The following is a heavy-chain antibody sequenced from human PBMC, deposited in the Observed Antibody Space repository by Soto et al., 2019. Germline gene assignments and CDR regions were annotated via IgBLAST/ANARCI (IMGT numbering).Heavy chain of an antibody. Sequence: GGSLRLSCAASGFNFSSYWMHWVRQAPGKGLVWGSRINSDGSSTSYADSVKGRFTISRDNAKNTLYLQMNSLRAEDTAVYCCAREALGSDAFDIWGQGTMVTVSS. CDR3: AREALGSDAFDI. CDR1: GFNFSSYW. CDR2: INSDGSST. J-gene: IGHJ3*02. V-gene: IGHV3-74*01. D-gene: IGHD6-13*01.